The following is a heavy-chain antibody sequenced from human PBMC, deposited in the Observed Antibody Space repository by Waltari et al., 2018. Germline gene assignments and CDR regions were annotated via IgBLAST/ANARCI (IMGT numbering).Heavy chain of an antibody. CDR2: IYTSGST. Sequence: QVQLQESGPGLVKPSQTLSLTCTVSGGSIRSGSYYWSWIRQPAGKGLEWIGRIYTSGSTNYNPSRKSRVTISVDTSKNQFSRKLSSVTAADTAVYYCARAPEKEWDFDYWGQGTLVTVSS. V-gene: IGHV4-61*02. J-gene: IGHJ4*02. D-gene: IGHD3-3*01. CDR1: GGSIRSGSYY. CDR3: ARAPEKEWDFDY.